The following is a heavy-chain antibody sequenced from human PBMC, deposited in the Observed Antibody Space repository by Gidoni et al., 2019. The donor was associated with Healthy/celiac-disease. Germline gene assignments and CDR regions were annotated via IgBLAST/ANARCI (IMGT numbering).Heavy chain of an antibody. V-gene: IGHV4-34*01. CDR3: ARGDYGDYGNHDY. CDR2: INHSGST. J-gene: IGHJ4*02. D-gene: IGHD4-17*01. CDR1: GGSFSGYY. Sequence: QVQLQQWGAGLLKPSETLSLTCAVYGGSFSGYYWSWIRQPPGKGLEWIGEINHSGSTNYNPSLKSRVTISVDTSKNQFSLKLSSVTAADTAVYYCARGDYGDYGNHDYWGQGTLVTVSS.